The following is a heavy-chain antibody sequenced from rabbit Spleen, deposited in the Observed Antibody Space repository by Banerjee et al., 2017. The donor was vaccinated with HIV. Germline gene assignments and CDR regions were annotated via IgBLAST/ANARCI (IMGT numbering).Heavy chain of an antibody. CDR2: IAGSSSGFT. V-gene: IGHV1S45*01. CDR1: GFSFSYGYV. D-gene: IGHD8-1*01. CDR3: ARDTGSSFSSYGMDL. J-gene: IGHJ6*01. Sequence: QQLEESGGDLVKPEGSLTLTCTASGFSFSYGYVMSWVRQAPGKGLEWIASIAGSSSGFTYSASWAKGRFTCSKTSSTTVPLQMTSLTVADTATYFCARDTGSSFSSYGMDLWGQGTLVTVS.